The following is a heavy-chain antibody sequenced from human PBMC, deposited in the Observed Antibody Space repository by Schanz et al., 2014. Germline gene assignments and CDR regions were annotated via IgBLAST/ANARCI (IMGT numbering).Heavy chain of an antibody. V-gene: IGHV3-7*03. Sequence: EVQLVESGGGLVQPGGSLRLSCAASGFTFSSYWMSWVRQAPGKGPEWVANIKHDGGEKYYVDSLKGRFTISRDNSKNTLYLQMNSLRAEDTAVYYCAKGQLLSYYFDYWGQGTPVTVSS. D-gene: IGHD2-21*01. CDR2: IKHDGGEK. J-gene: IGHJ4*02. CDR3: AKGQLLSYYFDY. CDR1: GFTFSSYW.